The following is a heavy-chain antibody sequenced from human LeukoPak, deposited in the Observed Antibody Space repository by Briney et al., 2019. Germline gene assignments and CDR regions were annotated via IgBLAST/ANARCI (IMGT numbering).Heavy chain of an antibody. CDR2: ISYGGHT. CDR3: ARGSRRLADFHY. V-gene: IGHV4-39*01. Sequence: SETLSLTCAVSGASFSSSGYYWVWIRQPPGKGLEWIGSISYGGHTYYSPSLQSRVTISVDTSKNQFSLELSSVTAADTAAYYCARGSRRLADFHYWGQGTLVTVSS. J-gene: IGHJ4*02. D-gene: IGHD1-26*01. CDR1: GASFSSSGYY.